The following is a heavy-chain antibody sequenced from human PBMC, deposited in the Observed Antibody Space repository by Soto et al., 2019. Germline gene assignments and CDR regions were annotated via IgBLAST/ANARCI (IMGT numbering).Heavy chain of an antibody. CDR2: IYYSGST. D-gene: IGHD6-19*01. V-gene: IGHV4-39*01. Sequence: LSLTCSVSGGSINSSSYFWGWVRQPPGKGLEWIGSIYYSGSTYYNPSLRSRVTISVDTSKNQFSLKLSSVTAADTAVFYCARHYSSGSRNWFDPWGQGTLVTRLL. J-gene: IGHJ5*02. CDR1: GGSINSSSYF. CDR3: ARHYSSGSRNWFDP.